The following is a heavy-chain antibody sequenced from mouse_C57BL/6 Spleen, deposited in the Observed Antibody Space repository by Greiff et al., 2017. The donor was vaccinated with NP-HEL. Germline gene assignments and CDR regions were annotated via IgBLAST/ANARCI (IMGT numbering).Heavy chain of an antibody. CDR1: GYTFTSYW. D-gene: IGHD2-5*01. CDR2: IDPSDSYT. J-gene: IGHJ4*01. CDR3: ARSSNDYAMDY. V-gene: IGHV1-59*01. Sequence: QVQLQQPGAELVRPGTSVKLSCKASGYTFTSYWMHWVKQRPGQGLEWIGVIDPSDSYTNYNQKFKGKATLTVDTSSSTAYMQLSSLTSEDSAVYYCARSSNDYAMDYWGQGTSVTVSS.